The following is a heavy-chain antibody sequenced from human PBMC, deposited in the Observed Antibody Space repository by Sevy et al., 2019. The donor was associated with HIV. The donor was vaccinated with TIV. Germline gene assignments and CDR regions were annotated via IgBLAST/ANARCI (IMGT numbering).Heavy chain of an antibody. V-gene: IGHV3-11*06. J-gene: IGHJ3*02. CDR3: ARAGGQDAVDI. CDR1: GFTFSDYY. CDR2: ISSSSGYK. D-gene: IGHD1-26*01. Sequence: GGCLRLSCAASGFTFSDYYMSWIRQAPGKGLEWVSYISSSSGYKNYAGSVKGRFTISRDNAKNSLYLQMNSLRAEDTAVYFCARAGGQDAVDIWGQGTMVTVSS.